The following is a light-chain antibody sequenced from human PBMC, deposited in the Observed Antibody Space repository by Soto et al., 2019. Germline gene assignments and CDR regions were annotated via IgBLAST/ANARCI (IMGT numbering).Light chain of an antibody. CDR3: QQYYSYPFT. Sequence: AIRMTQSPSSFSASTGDRVTITCRASQGINSYLAWYQQKPGKAPKLLIYAASTLQSGVPSRFSGSGSGTDFTLTISCLQSEYFATYYCQQYYSYPFTFGPGTKVDIK. J-gene: IGKJ3*01. V-gene: IGKV1-8*01. CDR1: QGINSY. CDR2: AAS.